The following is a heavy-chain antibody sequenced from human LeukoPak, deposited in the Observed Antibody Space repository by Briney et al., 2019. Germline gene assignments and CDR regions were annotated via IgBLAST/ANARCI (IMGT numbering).Heavy chain of an antibody. CDR1: GFTFSSYS. Sequence: GGSLRLSCAASGFTFSSYSMNWVRQAPGKGLEWVSSISSSYIYYADSVKGRFTISRDNAKNSLYLQMNSLRAEDMAVYYCARAKAGTSDYWGQGTLVTVSS. J-gene: IGHJ4*02. CDR3: ARAKAGTSDY. V-gene: IGHV3-21*01. CDR2: ISSSYI. D-gene: IGHD6-13*01.